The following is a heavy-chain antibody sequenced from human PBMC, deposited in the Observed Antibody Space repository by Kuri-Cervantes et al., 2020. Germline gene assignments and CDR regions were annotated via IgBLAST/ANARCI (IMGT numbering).Heavy chain of an antibody. J-gene: IGHJ6*02. CDR3: AKEGSRYYYYGMDV. Sequence: GESLKISCAASGFTFSSYGMHWVRQAPGKGLEWVAVISYDGSNKYYADSVEGRFTISRDNSKNTLYLQMNSLRAEDTAVYYCAKEGSRYYYYGMDVWGQGTTVTVSS. CDR2: ISYDGSNK. CDR1: GFTFSSYG. V-gene: IGHV3-30*18. D-gene: IGHD3-10*01.